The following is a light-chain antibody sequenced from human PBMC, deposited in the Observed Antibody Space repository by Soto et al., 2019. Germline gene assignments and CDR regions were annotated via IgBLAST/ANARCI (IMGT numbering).Light chain of an antibody. CDR2: AAS. J-gene: IGKJ4*01. CDR3: QQLKSFPLS. Sequence: DIQITQSPSSLSASVGDRVTITCRASQSISSYLNWYQQKPGKAPKLLIYAASNLQSGVPSRFSGSGSGTEFTLTISSLQPEDFATYYCQQLKSFPLSFGGGTKV. CDR1: QSISSY. V-gene: IGKV1-39*01.